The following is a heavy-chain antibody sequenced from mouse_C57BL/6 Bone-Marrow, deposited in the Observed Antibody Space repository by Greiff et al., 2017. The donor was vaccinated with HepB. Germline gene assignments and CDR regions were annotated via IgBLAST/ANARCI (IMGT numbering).Heavy chain of an antibody. V-gene: IGHV5-6*01. D-gene: IGHD2-2*01. CDR3: ARQIYYGYDDAMDY. CDR1: GFTFSSYG. Sequence: EVKLMQSGGDLVKPGGSLKFSCAASGFTFSSYGMPWVRQTPDKRLEWVATISSGGSYTYYPDNVKGRFTISIDNAKNTLYLQMSSLKSEDTAMYYCARQIYYGYDDAMDYWGQGTSVTVSS. J-gene: IGHJ4*01. CDR2: ISSGGSYT.